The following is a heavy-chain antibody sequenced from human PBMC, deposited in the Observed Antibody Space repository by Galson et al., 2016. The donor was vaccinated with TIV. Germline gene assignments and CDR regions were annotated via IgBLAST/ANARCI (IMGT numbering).Heavy chain of an antibody. J-gene: IGHJ6*02. D-gene: IGHD4-11*01. CDR3: ARVVLAYSNYDGYYHGMDV. CDR2: IIPTIGTP. CDR1: GDTFNSYG. V-gene: IGHV1-69*06. Sequence: SVKVSCKASGDTFNSYGIAWVRQAPGQGLEWMGGIIPTIGTPKYAQKFQGRVTITADKSTSTAYMELSSLRSEDTARYYCARVVLAYSNYDGYYHGMDVWGQGTTVTVSS.